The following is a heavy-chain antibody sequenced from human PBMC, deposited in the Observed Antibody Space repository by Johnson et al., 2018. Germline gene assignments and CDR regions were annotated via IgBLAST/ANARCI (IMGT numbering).Heavy chain of an antibody. V-gene: IGHV4-59*01. CDR1: GGSISTYY. J-gene: IGHJ6*03. D-gene: IGHD3-10*01. CDR3: ARALWFGDLHYYMDV. Sequence: QVQLQESGPGLVKPSETLSLACTVSGGSISTYYWSWIRQPPGKGLDYIGNTYYSGSTNYNPSLRSRVTISVDTSKNHFSLKLSSVTAADTAVYYCARALWFGDLHYYMDVWGKGTTVTVSS. CDR2: TYYSGST.